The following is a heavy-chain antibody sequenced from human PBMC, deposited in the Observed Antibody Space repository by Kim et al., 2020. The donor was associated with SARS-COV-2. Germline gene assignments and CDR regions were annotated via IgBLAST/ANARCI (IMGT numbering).Heavy chain of an antibody. CDR3: ARGNGANCGGYCG. CDR2: IGYDASKK. D-gene: IGHD1-26*01. Sequence: GGSLRLSCAASGFTFRSYGMHWVRQAPGKGPEWVAGIGYDASKKYYIDSVKGRFTISRDNSKNTLFLQMDTLRAEDTAIYYCARGNGANCGGYCGWGKGT. V-gene: IGHV3-33*01. CDR1: GFTFRSYG. J-gene: IGHJ6*01.